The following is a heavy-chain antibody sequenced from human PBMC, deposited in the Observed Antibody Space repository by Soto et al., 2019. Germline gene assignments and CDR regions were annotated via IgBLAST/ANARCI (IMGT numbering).Heavy chain of an antibody. J-gene: IGHJ4*02. CDR1: GYTFTSYG. V-gene: IGHV1-18*01. CDR2: ISAYNGNT. D-gene: IGHD3-10*01. CDR3: ARSTGDGSGSYYNPHFDY. Sequence: ASVKVSCKASGYTFTSYGISWVRQAPGQGLEWMGWISAYNGNTNYAQKLQGRVTMTTDTSTSTAYMELRSLRSDDTAVYYCARSTGDGSGSYYNPHFDYWGQGTLVTVSS.